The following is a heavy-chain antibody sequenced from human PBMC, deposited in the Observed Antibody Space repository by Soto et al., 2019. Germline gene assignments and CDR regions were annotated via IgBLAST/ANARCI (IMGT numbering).Heavy chain of an antibody. J-gene: IGHJ6*02. CDR1: GYTFTGYY. Sequence: GASVKVSCKASGYTFTGYYMHWVRQAPGQGLEWMGWINPNSGGTNYAQKFQGWVTMTRDTSISTAYMELSRLRSDDTAVYYCARGVSGYDPCYYYGMDVWGQGTTVTVSS. CDR2: INPNSGGT. D-gene: IGHD5-12*01. CDR3: ARGVSGYDPCYYYGMDV. V-gene: IGHV1-2*04.